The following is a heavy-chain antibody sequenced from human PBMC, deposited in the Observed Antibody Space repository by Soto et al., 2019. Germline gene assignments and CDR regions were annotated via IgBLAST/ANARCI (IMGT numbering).Heavy chain of an antibody. Sequence: PSETLSLTCTVSGGSISSSSYYWGWIRQPPGKGLEWIGSIYYSGSTYYNPSLKSRVTISVDTSKNQFSLKLSSVTAADTDVYYCARPSGYSSSWGQGTLVNVSS. CDR3: ARPSGYSSS. D-gene: IGHD6-13*01. CDR1: GGSISSSSYY. V-gene: IGHV4-39*01. CDR2: IYYSGST. J-gene: IGHJ4*02.